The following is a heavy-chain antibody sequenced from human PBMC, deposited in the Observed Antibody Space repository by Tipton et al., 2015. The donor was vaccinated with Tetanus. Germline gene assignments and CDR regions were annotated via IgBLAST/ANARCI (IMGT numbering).Heavy chain of an antibody. V-gene: IGHV4-34*01. Sequence: TLSLTCAVYGGSFSAYYWSWIRQSPGKGLEWIGEINHSGSTTYSPSFKSRVTISVDTPKNQFSLKLTSLTVADTAVYYCATKASPGLRNDYWGQGTLVTVSS. CDR2: INHSGST. D-gene: IGHD1-14*01. CDR1: GGSFSAYY. J-gene: IGHJ4*02. CDR3: ATKASPGLRNDY.